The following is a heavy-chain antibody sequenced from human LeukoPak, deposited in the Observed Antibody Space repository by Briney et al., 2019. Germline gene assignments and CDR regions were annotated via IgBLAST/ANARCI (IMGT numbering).Heavy chain of an antibody. CDR3: ARSLCSGGSCFENWFDP. Sequence: ISRLRSGYSFTRYWIRWVRPLPAKGLEWVGIIYPDYSDTRYSPSFQGQVTISADKSISTAYLQWSSLKASATAMYYCARSLCSGGSCFENWFDPWGQGTLVTVSS. D-gene: IGHD2-15*01. J-gene: IGHJ5*02. CDR2: IYPDYSDT. V-gene: IGHV5-51*01. CDR1: GYSFTRYW.